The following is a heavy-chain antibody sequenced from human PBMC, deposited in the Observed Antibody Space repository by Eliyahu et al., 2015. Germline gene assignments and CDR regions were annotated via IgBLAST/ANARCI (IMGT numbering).Heavy chain of an antibody. D-gene: IGHD2-2*01. J-gene: IGHJ6*02. CDR3: TTLGYIAVPGGPNYGMDV. V-gene: IGHV3-15*01. Sequence: KGRFTISRDDSKNTLYLQMDSLKTEDTAVYYCTTLGYIAVPGGPNYGMDVWGQGTTVTVSS.